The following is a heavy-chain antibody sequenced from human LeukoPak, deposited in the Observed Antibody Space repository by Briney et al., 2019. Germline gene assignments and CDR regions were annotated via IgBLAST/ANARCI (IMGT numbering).Heavy chain of an antibody. CDR3: AKVEWFGELLYMRPFDY. V-gene: IGHV3-23*01. D-gene: IGHD3-10*01. Sequence: GGSLRLSCAASGFTFSSYAMSWVRQAPGKGLEWVSAISGSGGSTYYADSVKGRFTISRDNSKNTLYLQMNSLRAEDTAVYYFAKVEWFGELLYMRPFDYWGQGTLVTVSS. CDR1: GFTFSSYA. CDR2: ISGSGGST. J-gene: IGHJ4*02.